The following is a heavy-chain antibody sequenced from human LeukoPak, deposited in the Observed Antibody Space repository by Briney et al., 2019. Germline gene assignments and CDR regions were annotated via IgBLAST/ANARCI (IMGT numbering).Heavy chain of an antibody. D-gene: IGHD3-10*01. Sequence: GTSLRLSCAASGFTFSNYEMNWVRQAPGKGLEWISYISASGNPMFYADSVKGRFTISRDNAKNSLYLQMNSLRAEDTAIYYCAKDGGSGILYWGQGTLVTVSS. J-gene: IGHJ4*02. CDR2: ISASGNPM. CDR3: AKDGGSGILY. CDR1: GFTFSNYE. V-gene: IGHV3-48*03.